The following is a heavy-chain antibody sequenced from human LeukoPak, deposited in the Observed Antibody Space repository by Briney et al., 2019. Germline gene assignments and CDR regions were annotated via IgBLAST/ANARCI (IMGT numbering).Heavy chain of an antibody. Sequence: EGSLRLSCAASGFTFSSYEMNWVRQAPGKGLEWVSYISSSGSTIYYADSVKGRFTISRDNAKNSLYLQMNSLRAEDTAVYYCARDSSGWFGEPTLYYFDYWGQGTLVTVSS. V-gene: IGHV3-48*03. D-gene: IGHD3-10*01. J-gene: IGHJ4*02. CDR2: ISSSGSTI. CDR3: ARDSSGWFGEPTLYYFDY. CDR1: GFTFSSYE.